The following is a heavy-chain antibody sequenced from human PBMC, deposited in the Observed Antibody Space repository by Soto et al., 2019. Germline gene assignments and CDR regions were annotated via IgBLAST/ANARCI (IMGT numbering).Heavy chain of an antibody. Sequence: EVQLLESGGGLVQPGGSLRLSCAASGFTFSNYAMNWVRQAPGKGLEWVSTITGSGSATAYTDSVSGRFTISRDNSKNTLSLQMNSLRAEDTAVYYCVKAPRGSCSGATCFCLDYWGQGTLVTVSS. D-gene: IGHD2-15*01. CDR3: VKAPRGSCSGATCFCLDY. CDR2: ITGSGSAT. J-gene: IGHJ4*02. CDR1: GFTFSNYA. V-gene: IGHV3-23*01.